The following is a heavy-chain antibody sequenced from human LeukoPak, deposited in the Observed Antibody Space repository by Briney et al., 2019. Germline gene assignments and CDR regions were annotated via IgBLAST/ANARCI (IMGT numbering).Heavy chain of an antibody. D-gene: IGHD1-26*01. CDR1: GYTFTGYY. CDR2: INPNSGGT. V-gene: IGHV1-2*02. Sequence: ASVKVSCKASGYTFTGYYIHWVRQAPGQGLEWMGWINPNSGGTNYAPKFQGRVTMTEDTSTDTAYMELSSLRSEDTAVYYCARDCGSYCQSYYYMDVWGKGTTVTVSS. CDR3: ARDCGSYCQSYYYMDV. J-gene: IGHJ6*03.